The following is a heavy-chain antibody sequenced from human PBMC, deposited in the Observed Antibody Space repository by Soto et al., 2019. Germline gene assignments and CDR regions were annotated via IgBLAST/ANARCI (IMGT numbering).Heavy chain of an antibody. D-gene: IGHD2-21*02. CDR1: GGSINSYY. V-gene: IGHV4-59*01. CDR3: ARDLWGYCGADCYPLDV. Sequence: SETLSLTCTVSGGSINSYYWSCIRQPPVMGLEWIGYMYNTGSTIYNPSLKSRVTISVDTSRNQFSLKLNSVTAADTAVYYCARDLWGYCGADCYPLDVWGQGTTVTVS. J-gene: IGHJ6*02. CDR2: MYNTGST.